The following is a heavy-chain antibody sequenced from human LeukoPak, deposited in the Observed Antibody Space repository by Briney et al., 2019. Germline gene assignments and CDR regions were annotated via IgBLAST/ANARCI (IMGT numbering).Heavy chain of an antibody. CDR3: ARAIVPAAIYDILTGYSNFDY. D-gene: IGHD3-9*01. CDR2: INHSGST. J-gene: IGHJ4*02. Sequence: SGTLSLTCAVYGGSFSGYYWSWIRQPPGKGLEWIGEINHSGSTNYNPSLKSRVTMSVDTSKNQFSLQLNSVTPEDTAVYYCARAIVPAAIYDILTGYSNFDYWGQGTLVTVSS. V-gene: IGHV4-34*01. CDR1: GGSFSGYY.